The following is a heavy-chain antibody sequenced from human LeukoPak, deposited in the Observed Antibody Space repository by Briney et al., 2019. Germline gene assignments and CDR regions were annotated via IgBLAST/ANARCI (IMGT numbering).Heavy chain of an antibody. Sequence: SETLSLTCTVSGYSISSGYYWGWIRQSPGKGLEWIGSIYHSGSTYYNPSLKSRVTISIDTSKNQFSLKLNSVTAADTAVYYCARDRYCSGRSCYGPPDYWGQGVLVTVSS. CDR3: ARDRYCSGRSCYGPPDY. CDR2: IYHSGST. D-gene: IGHD2-15*01. V-gene: IGHV4-38-2*02. J-gene: IGHJ4*02. CDR1: GYSISSGYY.